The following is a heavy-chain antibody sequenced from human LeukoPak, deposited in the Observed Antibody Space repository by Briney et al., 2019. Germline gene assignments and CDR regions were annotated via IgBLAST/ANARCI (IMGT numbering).Heavy chain of an antibody. CDR2: IKQDGSEK. CDR1: GFTFSSYW. D-gene: IGHD3-22*01. CDR3: ARPTMYYYDSSGYSN. Sequence: GGSLRLSCAASGFTFSSYWMSWARQAPGKGLEWVANIKQDGSEKYYVDSVKGRFTISRDNAKNSLYLQMNSLRAEDTAVYYCARPTMYYYDSSGYSNWGQGTLVTVSS. V-gene: IGHV3-7*01. J-gene: IGHJ4*02.